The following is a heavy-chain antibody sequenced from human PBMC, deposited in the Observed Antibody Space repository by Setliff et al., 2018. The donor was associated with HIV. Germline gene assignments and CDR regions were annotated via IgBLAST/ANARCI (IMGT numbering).Heavy chain of an antibody. CDR3: AGGDYNSGSLSFDY. CDR1: GGSISSHY. D-gene: IGHD3-10*01. Sequence: PSETLSLTCTVSGGSISSHYWSWIRQPPGMGLEWIGYVYYSGSTKYNPSLKSRVTISVDTSKNQFSVKLTSVTPADTALYYCAGGDYNSGSLSFDYWGQGTLVTVSS. V-gene: IGHV4-59*03. CDR2: VYYSGST. J-gene: IGHJ4*02.